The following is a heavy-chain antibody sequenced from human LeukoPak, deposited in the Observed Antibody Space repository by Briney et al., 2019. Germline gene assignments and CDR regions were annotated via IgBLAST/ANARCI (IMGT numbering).Heavy chain of an antibody. CDR2: ISWNSGSI. D-gene: IGHD6-13*01. J-gene: IGHJ3*02. V-gene: IGHV3-9*01. CDR3: AKDRLRQAAGDDAFDI. Sequence: GGSLRLSCAASGFTFDDYAMHWVRQAPGKGLEWVSGISWNSGSIGYADSVKGRFTISRDNAKNSLYLQMNSLRAEDTVLYYCAKDRLRQAAGDDAFDIWGQGTMVTVSS. CDR1: GFTFDDYA.